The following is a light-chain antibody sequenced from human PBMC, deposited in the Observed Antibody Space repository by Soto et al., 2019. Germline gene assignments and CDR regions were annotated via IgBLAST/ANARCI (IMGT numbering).Light chain of an antibody. CDR1: QSVLYSSNNKNY. Sequence: DIVMTQSPESQAVSLGERATINCKSSQSVLYSSNNKNYLAWYQQKPGQPPKLLIYWASTRESGVPDRFSGSGSGTDFTLTISSLQAEDVAVYYCHQYYNTPFTFGPGTKVDIK. CDR2: WAS. V-gene: IGKV4-1*01. J-gene: IGKJ3*01. CDR3: HQYYNTPFT.